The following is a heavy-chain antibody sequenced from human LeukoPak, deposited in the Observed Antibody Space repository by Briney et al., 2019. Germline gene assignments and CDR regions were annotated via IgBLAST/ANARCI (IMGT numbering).Heavy chain of an antibody. CDR1: GFTLSSHW. J-gene: IGHJ5*02. V-gene: IGHV3-7*01. Sequence: GGSLRLSCAASGFTLSSHWMGWVRQAPGKGLEWVANIKQDGSETYYVGSVKGRFTISRDNAKNSLYLQMNSLGAEDTAVYYCAKAWWAAAGVEGDPWGQGTLVTVSS. D-gene: IGHD6-13*01. CDR2: IKQDGSET. CDR3: AKAWWAAAGVEGDP.